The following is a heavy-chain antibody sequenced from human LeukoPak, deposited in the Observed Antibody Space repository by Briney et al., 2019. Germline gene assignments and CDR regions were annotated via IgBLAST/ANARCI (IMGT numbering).Heavy chain of an antibody. D-gene: IGHD3-22*01. Sequence: GGSLRLSCAASGFTFSSYGMHWVRQAPGKGLEWVAFIRYDGSNKYYADSVKGRFTISRDNPKNTLYLQMNSLRAEDTAVYYCAKDPDYYDSSGYYYQPLGYWGQGTLVTVSS. CDR3: AKDPDYYDSSGYYYQPLGY. J-gene: IGHJ4*02. CDR2: IRYDGSNK. CDR1: GFTFSSYG. V-gene: IGHV3-30*02.